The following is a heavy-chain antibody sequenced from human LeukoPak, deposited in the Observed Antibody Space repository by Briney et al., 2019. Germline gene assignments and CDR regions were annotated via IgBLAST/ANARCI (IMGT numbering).Heavy chain of an antibody. CDR3: ARSWYGDNFDY. CDR1: GGSFSGYY. Sequence: ETLSLTCAVYGGSFSGYYWSWIRQPPGKGLEWIGEINHSGSTNYNPSLKSRVTISVDTSKDQFSLKLSSVTAADTAVYYCARSWYGDNFDYWGQGTLVTVSS. J-gene: IGHJ4*02. CDR2: INHSGST. V-gene: IGHV4-34*01. D-gene: IGHD3-10*01.